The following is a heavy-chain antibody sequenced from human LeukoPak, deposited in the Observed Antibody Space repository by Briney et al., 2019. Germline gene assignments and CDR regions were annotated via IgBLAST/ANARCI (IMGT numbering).Heavy chain of an antibody. CDR1: GGSISSYY. D-gene: IGHD6-13*01. V-gene: IGHV4-59*08. J-gene: IGHJ6*02. Sequence: SETLSLTCTVSGGSISSYYWSWIRQPPGKGLEWIGYIYYSGSTNYNPSLKSRDTISVDTSKNQFSLKLSSVTAADTAVYYCARLAAGTPLYYYYYGMDVWGQGTTVTVSS. CDR2: IYYSGST. CDR3: ARLAAGTPLYYYYYGMDV.